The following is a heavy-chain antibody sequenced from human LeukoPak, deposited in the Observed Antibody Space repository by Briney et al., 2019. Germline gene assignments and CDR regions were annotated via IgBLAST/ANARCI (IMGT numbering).Heavy chain of an antibody. CDR1: GFTLSAYY. J-gene: IGHJ4*02. CDR2: ISSSGSTI. Sequence: GGALRLSCAAPGFTLSAYYLRWIRLAPGKGLGRGSNISSSGSTIYYADSVKGRFTISRDNAKNSLYLQMNSLRAENTAVYYCARRRHYGSGSYLGYWGQGTLVTVSS. D-gene: IGHD3-10*01. V-gene: IGHV3-11*01. CDR3: ARRRHYGSGSYLGY.